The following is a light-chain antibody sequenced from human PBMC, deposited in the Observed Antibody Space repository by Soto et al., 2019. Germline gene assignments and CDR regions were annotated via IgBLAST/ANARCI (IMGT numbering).Light chain of an antibody. CDR2: LDNDGSH. Sequence: QSVLTQSPSASASLGASVKLTCTLSSGHSNYAVAWHQQQPEKGPRYLMKLDNDGSHYRGDGIPDRFSGSSSGAERYLTISSLQSEDEADYYCQTWGTGIQVFGGGTKLIVL. CDR1: SGHSNYA. J-gene: IGLJ2*01. CDR3: QTWGTGIQV. V-gene: IGLV4-69*01.